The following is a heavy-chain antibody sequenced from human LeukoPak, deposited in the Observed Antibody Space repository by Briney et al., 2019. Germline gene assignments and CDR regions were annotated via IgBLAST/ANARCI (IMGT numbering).Heavy chain of an antibody. J-gene: IGHJ6*02. CDR3: ARDLPHYDFWSGYSYGMDV. V-gene: IGHV3-21*01. Sequence: GGSLRLSCAASGFTFSSYGMHWVRQAPGKGLEWVSSISSSSSYIYYADSVKGRFTISRDNAKNSLYLQMNSLRAEDTAAYYCARDLPHYDFWSGYSYGMDVWGQGTTVTVSS. D-gene: IGHD3-3*01. CDR1: GFTFSSYG. CDR2: ISSSSSYI.